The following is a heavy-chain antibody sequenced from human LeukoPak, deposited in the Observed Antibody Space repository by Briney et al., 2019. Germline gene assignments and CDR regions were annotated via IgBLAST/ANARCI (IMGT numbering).Heavy chain of an antibody. Sequence: ASVKVSCKASGYTFTSYGINWVRQAPGQGLERMGWISPYNGNTKYAEKVQRRVTITTDTSTSTAYMELRSLSSDDTAVYYCARDQRGYGDSSGASKWIDPWGQGTLVTVSS. V-gene: IGHV1-18*01. CDR1: GYTFTSYG. CDR3: ARDQRGYGDSSGASKWIDP. J-gene: IGHJ5*02. CDR2: ISPYNGNT. D-gene: IGHD4-17*01.